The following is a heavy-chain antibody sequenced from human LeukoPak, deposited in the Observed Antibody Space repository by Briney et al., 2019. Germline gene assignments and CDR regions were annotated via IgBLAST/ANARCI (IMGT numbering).Heavy chain of an antibody. CDR1: GYTFTGYY. CDR2: INPNSGGT. V-gene: IGHV1-2*02. Sequence: GASVKVSCKASGYTFTGYYMHWVRQAPGQGLEWMGWINPNSGGTNYAQKFQGRVTMTRDTSISTAYMELSRLRSDDTAVYYCARDPDGYGGAFDIWGQGTMVTVSS. J-gene: IGHJ3*02. D-gene: IGHD5-24*01. CDR3: ARDPDGYGGAFDI.